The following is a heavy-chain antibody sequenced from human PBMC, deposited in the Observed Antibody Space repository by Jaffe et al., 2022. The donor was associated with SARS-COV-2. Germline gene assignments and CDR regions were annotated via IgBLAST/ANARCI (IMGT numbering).Heavy chain of an antibody. V-gene: IGHV4-59*08. CDR2: IYYSGST. CDR3: ARLEISERYFDWLPQRSTPYGMDV. J-gene: IGHJ6*02. Sequence: QVQLQESGPGLVKPSETLSLTCTVSGGSISSYYWSWIRQPPGKGLEWIGYIYYSGSTNYNPSLKSRVTISVDTSKNQFSLKLSSVTAADTAVYYCARLEISERYFDWLPQRSTPYGMDVWGQGTTVTVSS. D-gene: IGHD3-9*01. CDR1: GGSISSYY.